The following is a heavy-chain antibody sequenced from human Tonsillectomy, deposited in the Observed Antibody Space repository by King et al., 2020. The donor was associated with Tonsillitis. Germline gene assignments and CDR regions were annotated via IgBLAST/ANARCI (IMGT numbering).Heavy chain of an antibody. CDR2: VSYDGSNR. CDR3: AGGGYNWQFDH. V-gene: IGHV3-30*03. CDR1: GFTFSSYA. Sequence: VQLVESGGGVVQPGRSLRLSCAASGFTFSSYAMHWVRQAPGNGLEWVAIVSYDGSNRFYADSVKGRFTISRDNSKNTLYLQMNSLRAEDTAVYYCAGGGYNWQFDHWGQGTLVTVSS. D-gene: IGHD1-1*01. J-gene: IGHJ5*02.